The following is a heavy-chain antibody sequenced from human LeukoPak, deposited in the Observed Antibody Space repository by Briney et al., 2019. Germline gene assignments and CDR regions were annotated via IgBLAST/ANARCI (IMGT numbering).Heavy chain of an antibody. Sequence: SGGSLRLSCAASGFTFSSYEMNWVRQAPGKGLEWISSISTTSSYIYYADSVKGRFTISRDNAKNSLYLQMNSLRAEDTAVYYCARPRDDYYDSSGYPPGYWGQGTLVTVSS. CDR2: ISTTSSYI. CDR3: ARPRDDYYDSSGYPPGY. J-gene: IGHJ4*02. V-gene: IGHV3-21*01. D-gene: IGHD3-22*01. CDR1: GFTFSSYE.